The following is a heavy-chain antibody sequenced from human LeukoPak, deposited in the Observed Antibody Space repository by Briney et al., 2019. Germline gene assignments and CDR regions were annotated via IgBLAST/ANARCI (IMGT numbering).Heavy chain of an antibody. CDR1: GYSFTDYW. CDR3: ARQGIGVVADY. J-gene: IGHJ4*02. Sequence: GESLKISCKGSGYSFTDYWIGWVRQMPGKGLEWMTIINPRYSDTRYSPSFQGQVTISVDKSINTAYLQWSSLKASDTAMYYCARQGIGVVADYWGQGTLVTVSS. CDR2: INPRYSDT. V-gene: IGHV5-51*01. D-gene: IGHD1-26*01.